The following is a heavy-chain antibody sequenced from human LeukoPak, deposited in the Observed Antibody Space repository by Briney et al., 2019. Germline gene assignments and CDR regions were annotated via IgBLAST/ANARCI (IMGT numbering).Heavy chain of an antibody. CDR2: ISASGASI. CDR1: GFMFSSCT. Sequence: GGSLRLSCVASGFMFSSCTMSWVRQAPGKGLEWVSAISASGASIYYADSVKGRFTISRDNSKNTLYVQMNSLRAEDTAVYYCAKGDPIYYFDYWGQGTLVTVSS. V-gene: IGHV3-23*01. CDR3: AKGDPIYYFDY. D-gene: IGHD5-24*01. J-gene: IGHJ4*02.